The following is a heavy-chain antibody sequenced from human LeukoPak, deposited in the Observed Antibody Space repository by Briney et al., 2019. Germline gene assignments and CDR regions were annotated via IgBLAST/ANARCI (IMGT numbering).Heavy chain of an antibody. CDR3: ARGVFSSGWYPDNFDC. D-gene: IGHD6-19*01. J-gene: IGHJ4*02. CDR2: ISSSSSYI. Sequence: PGGSLRLSCAASGFTFSSYSMNWVRQAPGKGLEWVSSISSSSSYIYYADSVKGRFTISRDNAKNSLYLQMNSLRAEDTAVYYCARGVFSSGWYPDNFDCWGQGTLVTVSS. CDR1: GFTFSSYS. V-gene: IGHV3-21*01.